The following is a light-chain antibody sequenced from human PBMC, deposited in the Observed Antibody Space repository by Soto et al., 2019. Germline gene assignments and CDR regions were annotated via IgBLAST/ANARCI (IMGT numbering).Light chain of an antibody. V-gene: IGKV3-20*01. CDR3: QQYGSSPRT. CDR2: GVS. CDR1: QSVSSNY. J-gene: IGKJ1*01. Sequence: EIVLTQSPGTLSLSPGERATLSCRASQSVSSNYLAWYQQRPGQAPRLLIYGVSSRATGVSDRFSGSGSGTDFTLTISRLEPEDFVVYYCQQYGSSPRTFGQGTKVEIK.